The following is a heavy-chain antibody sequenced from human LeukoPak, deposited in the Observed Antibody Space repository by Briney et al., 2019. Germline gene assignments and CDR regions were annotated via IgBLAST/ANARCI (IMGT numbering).Heavy chain of an antibody. V-gene: IGHV1-69*13. D-gene: IGHD4-23*01. CDR1: GGTFSSYA. CDR2: IIPIFGTA. J-gene: IGHJ6*02. Sequence: GASVKVSCKASGGTFSSYAISWVRQAPGQGLEWMGGIIPIFGTANYAQKFQGRVTITADESTSTAYMELSSLRSEDTALYYCAIPTTVARRYYYGMDVWGQGTTVTVSS. CDR3: AIPTTVARRYYYGMDV.